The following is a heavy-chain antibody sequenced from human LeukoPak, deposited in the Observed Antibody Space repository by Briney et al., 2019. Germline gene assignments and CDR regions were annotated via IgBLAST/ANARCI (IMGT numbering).Heavy chain of an antibody. CDR2: IYSGGST. D-gene: IGHD3-3*01. Sequence: PGGSLRLSCAASGFTVSSNYMSWVRQVPGKGLEWVSVIYSGGSTYYADSVKGRFTISRDNSKNTLYLQMNSLRAEDTAVYYCARVTIFGVGDSDYWGQGTLVTVSS. J-gene: IGHJ4*02. CDR3: ARVTIFGVGDSDY. V-gene: IGHV3-66*02. CDR1: GFTVSSNY.